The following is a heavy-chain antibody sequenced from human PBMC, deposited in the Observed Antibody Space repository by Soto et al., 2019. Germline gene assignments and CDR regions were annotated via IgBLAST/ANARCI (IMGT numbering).Heavy chain of an antibody. CDR2: INQRGST. J-gene: IGHJ6*02. V-gene: IGHV4-34*01. CDR1: VGDFSGAN. Sequence: PSETLSLTRAAHVGDFSGANSSWLRPPGGKGLEWIGDINQRGSTNDTPSLQSRVTIAVDTSKNQFSLKLSSVTAADTAVYNCARGRSGSSWYGIYYNYYDMDVWGQGTTVTVSS. D-gene: IGHD6-13*01. CDR3: ARGRSGSSWYGIYYNYYDMDV.